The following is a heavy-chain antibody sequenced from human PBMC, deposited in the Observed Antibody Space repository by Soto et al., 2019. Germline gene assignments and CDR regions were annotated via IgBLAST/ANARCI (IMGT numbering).Heavy chain of an antibody. CDR2: IYYSGST. J-gene: IGHJ5*02. V-gene: IGHV4-59*01. Sequence: QVQLQESGPGLVKPSETLSLTCTVSGGSISSYYWSWIRQPPGKGLEWIGYIYYSGSTNYNPSLKSRVTISVDTSKNQFSLKLSSVTAADTAVYYCARDQRGLSYNWFDPWGQGTLVTVSS. CDR1: GGSISSYY. D-gene: IGHD3-16*02. CDR3: ARDQRGLSYNWFDP.